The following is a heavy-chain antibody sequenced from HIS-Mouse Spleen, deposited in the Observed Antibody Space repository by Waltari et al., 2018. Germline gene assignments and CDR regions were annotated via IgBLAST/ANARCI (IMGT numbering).Heavy chain of an antibody. CDR1: GFPFGSYG. J-gene: IGHJ4*02. CDR2: ISYDGSNK. Sequence: QVQLVESGGGVVQPGRSLRLSCAASGFPFGSYGMHGVRQAPGKGLEWVAVISYDGSNKYYADSVKGRFTISRDNSKNTLYLQMNSLRAEDTAVYYCAKDRGSQFDYWGQGTLVTVSS. CDR3: AKDRGSQFDY. V-gene: IGHV3-30*18. D-gene: IGHD1-26*01.